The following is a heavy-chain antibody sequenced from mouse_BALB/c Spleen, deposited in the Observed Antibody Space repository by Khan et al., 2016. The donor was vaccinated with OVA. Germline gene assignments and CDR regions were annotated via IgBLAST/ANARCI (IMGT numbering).Heavy chain of an antibody. CDR1: GFTFSSYS. J-gene: IGHJ3*01. V-gene: IGHV5-6*01. D-gene: IGHD4-1*01. CDR2: ISSGGDYT. CDR3: EDNVTGSFAY. Sequence: EVELVESGGDLVKPGGSLKLSCAASGFTFSSYSMSWVRQTPDKRLEWVASISSGGDYTYYPDSVKGRFTISRDNAKNTLYLQMSDLKSEDTAMYYCEDNVTGSFAYWGQGTLVTVSA.